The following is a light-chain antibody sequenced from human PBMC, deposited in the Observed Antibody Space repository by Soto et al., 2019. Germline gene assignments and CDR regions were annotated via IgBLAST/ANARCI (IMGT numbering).Light chain of an antibody. CDR1: QSVSNW. CDR2: DVS. CDR3: QQYDSYSWT. V-gene: IGKV1-5*01. Sequence: DIQMTQSPSTLSASVGERVTITGRASQSVSNWLAWYQHKTGKAPKLLIYDVSSLESGVPSRFSGSGSGTEFILTISSLQPDDFATYYCQQYDSYSWTFGQGTKVDIK. J-gene: IGKJ1*01.